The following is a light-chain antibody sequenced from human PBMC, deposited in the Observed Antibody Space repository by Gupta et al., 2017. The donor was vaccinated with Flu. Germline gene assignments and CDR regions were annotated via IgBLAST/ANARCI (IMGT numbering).Light chain of an antibody. J-gene: IGLJ3*02. CDR1: SSDIGANNY. Sequence: QSALTQPASVSGSPGQSVTISCTGSSSDIGANNYVSWYRQHPGKAPKLIIYGVSSRPSGVSNRFSGSKSDNMASLTISGLQAEDEAEYYCCSYTSGSSLLFGGGTKVTVL. V-gene: IGLV2-14*01. CDR3: CSYTSGSSLL. CDR2: GVS.